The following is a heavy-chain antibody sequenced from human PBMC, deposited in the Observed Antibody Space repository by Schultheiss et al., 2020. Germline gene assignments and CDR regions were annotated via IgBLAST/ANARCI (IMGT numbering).Heavy chain of an antibody. D-gene: IGHD4-17*01. J-gene: IGHJ4*02. CDR2: IYYSGST. CDR1: GFSLSTSGVG. V-gene: IGHV4-61*08. CDR3: ARETGDYLGGGVAFDY. Sequence: SGPTLVKPTQTLTLTCTFSGFSLSTSGVGVGWIRQPPGKGLEWIGYIYYSGSTNYNPSLKSRVTISVDTSKNQFSLKLSSVTAADTAVYYCARETGDYLGGGVAFDYWGQGTLVTVSS.